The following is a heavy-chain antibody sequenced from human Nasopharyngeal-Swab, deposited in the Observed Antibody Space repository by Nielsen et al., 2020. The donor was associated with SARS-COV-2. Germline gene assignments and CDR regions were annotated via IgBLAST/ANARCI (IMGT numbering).Heavy chain of an antibody. CDR1: GFTFSSYW. CDR3: AGDQLDHPYDYVWGTYRYTYFDY. Sequence: GESLKISCAASGFTFSSYWMSWVRQAPGKGLEWVATIKQDGSEKYSVDSVKGRFTISRDNAKNSLYLQMNSLRAEDTAVYYCAGDQLDHPYDYVWGTYRYTYFDYWGQGTLVTVSS. CDR2: IKQDGSEK. J-gene: IGHJ4*02. V-gene: IGHV3-7*01. D-gene: IGHD3-16*02.